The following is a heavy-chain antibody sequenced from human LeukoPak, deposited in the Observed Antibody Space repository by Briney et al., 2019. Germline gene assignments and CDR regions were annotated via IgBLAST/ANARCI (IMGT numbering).Heavy chain of an antibody. V-gene: IGHV1-2*02. J-gene: IGHJ4*02. CDR2: INPNSGGT. CDR3: ARARGYYDSSGYYDYFDY. D-gene: IGHD3-22*01. CDR1: GYTLTGYY. Sequence: ASVKVSCKASGYTLTGYYMHWVRQAPGQGLEWMGWINPNSGGTNYAQKFQGRVTMTRDTSISTAYMELSRLRSDDTAVYYCARARGYYDSSGYYDYFDYWGQGTLVTVSS.